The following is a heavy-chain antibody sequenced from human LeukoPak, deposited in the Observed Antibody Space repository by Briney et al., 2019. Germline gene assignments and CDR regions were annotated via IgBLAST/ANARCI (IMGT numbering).Heavy chain of an antibody. Sequence: GGSLRLSCAASGFTFSSYGMLWVRQAPGKGLEWVAFIRYDGSNKYYADSVKGRFTVSRDNSKNTLYLQMNSLRAEDTAVYYCASERAAAGTSPFDFWGQGTLVTVSS. D-gene: IGHD6-13*01. CDR1: GFTFSSYG. CDR2: IRYDGSNK. J-gene: IGHJ4*02. CDR3: ASERAAAGTSPFDF. V-gene: IGHV3-30*02.